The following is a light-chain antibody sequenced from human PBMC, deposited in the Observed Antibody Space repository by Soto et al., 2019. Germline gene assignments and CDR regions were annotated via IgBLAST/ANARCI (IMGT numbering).Light chain of an antibody. V-gene: IGLV2-14*01. CDR3: SSYTSDITPYV. CDR2: DVS. CDR1: SSDVGGYNY. Sequence: QSALTQPASVSGSPGQSITLSCTGTSSDVGGYNYVSWYQQHPGKAPKLTIYDVSTRPSGVSNRFSGSKSGNTASLTISGLQAEDEADYYCSSYTSDITPYVFGAGTKLTVL. J-gene: IGLJ1*01.